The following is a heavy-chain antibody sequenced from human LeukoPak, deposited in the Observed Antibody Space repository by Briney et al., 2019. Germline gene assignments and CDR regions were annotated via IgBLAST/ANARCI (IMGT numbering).Heavy chain of an antibody. Sequence: QPGGSLRLSCAASGFTFSSYWMHWVRQAPGKGLVWVSRINPDGTSTNYADSVKGRFTISRDNAKNTVDLQMNSLRGEDTAVYYCARDAGDCGGDCPRWFDPWGQGTLVTVPS. CDR3: ARDAGDCGGDCPRWFDP. J-gene: IGHJ5*02. D-gene: IGHD2-21*02. V-gene: IGHV3-74*01. CDR2: INPDGTST. CDR1: GFTFSSYW.